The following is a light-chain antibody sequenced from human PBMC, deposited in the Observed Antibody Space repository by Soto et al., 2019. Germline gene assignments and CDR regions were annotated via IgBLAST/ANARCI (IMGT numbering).Light chain of an antibody. CDR3: QQSYSAPYT. CDR2: WAS. V-gene: IGKV4-1*01. Sequence: DTVMTQSPDSLAVSLGERATINCKSSQSLLYSSNNENYLAWYQQKPGQPPQLLIYWASTREYGVPDRFSGSGSGTDFTLTISSLQAEDVAVYYCQQSYSAPYTFGQGTKLEIK. CDR1: QSLLYSSNNENY. J-gene: IGKJ2*01.